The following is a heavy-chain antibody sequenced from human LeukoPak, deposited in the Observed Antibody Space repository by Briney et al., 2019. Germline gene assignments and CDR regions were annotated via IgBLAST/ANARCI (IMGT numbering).Heavy chain of an antibody. CDR3: AKAWEGGYSYGPYDY. Sequence: PGGSLRLSCAASGFTFDDYAMHWVRQAPGKGLEWVSGISWNSGSIGYADSVKGRFTISRDNAKNSLYLQMNSLRAEDTALYYCAKAWEGGYSYGPYDYWGQGTLVTVSS. D-gene: IGHD5-18*01. CDR2: ISWNSGSI. V-gene: IGHV3-9*01. CDR1: GFTFDDYA. J-gene: IGHJ4*02.